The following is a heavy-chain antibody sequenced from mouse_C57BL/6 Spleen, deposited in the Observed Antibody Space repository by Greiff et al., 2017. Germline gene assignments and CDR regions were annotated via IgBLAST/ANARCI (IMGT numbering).Heavy chain of an antibody. Sequence: VQLQESGAELVRPGASVTLSCKASGYTFTDYEMHWVKQTPVHGLEWIGAIDPDTGGTAYNQKFKGKATLTADKSSSTAYMELRSLTSEDAAVYYCTRWGDRDYWGQGTLVTVSA. J-gene: IGHJ3*01. CDR3: TRWGDRDY. CDR2: IDPDTGGT. CDR1: GYTFTDYE. D-gene: IGHD3-3*01. V-gene: IGHV1-15*01.